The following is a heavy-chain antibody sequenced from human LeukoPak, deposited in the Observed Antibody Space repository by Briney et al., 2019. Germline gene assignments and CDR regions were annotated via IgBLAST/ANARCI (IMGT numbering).Heavy chain of an antibody. CDR1: GFTFSSCS. D-gene: IGHD3-10*01. V-gene: IGHV3-21*01. Sequence: GGSLRLSCAASGFTFSSCSMNWVRQAPGKGLEWVSSISSSSSYIYYADSVKGRFTISRDNAKNSLYLQMNSLRAEDTAVYYCARLLWPKAFDMWGQGTMVTVSS. CDR3: ARLLWPKAFDM. CDR2: ISSSSSYI. J-gene: IGHJ3*02.